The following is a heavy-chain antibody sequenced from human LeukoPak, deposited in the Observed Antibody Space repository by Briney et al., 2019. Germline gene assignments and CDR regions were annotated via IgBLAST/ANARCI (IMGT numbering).Heavy chain of an antibody. Sequence: GGSLRLSCAASGFTFSSYAMSWVRQAPGKGLEWVSAISGSGGSTYYAYSVKGRFTISRDNAKNTLYLQMNSLRAEDTAIYYCATSRTFDHWGQGTLVTVSS. CDR3: ATSRTFDH. J-gene: IGHJ4*02. D-gene: IGHD2-2*01. CDR1: GFTFSSYA. CDR2: ISGSGGST. V-gene: IGHV3-23*01.